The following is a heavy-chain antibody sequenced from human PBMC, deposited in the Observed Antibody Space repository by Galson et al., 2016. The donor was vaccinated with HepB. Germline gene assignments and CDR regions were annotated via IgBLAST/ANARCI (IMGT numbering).Heavy chain of an antibody. J-gene: IGHJ6*01. CDR2: ISTDGIRR. CDR1: GFTFGDYY. CDR3: ARVLSHGVDV. Sequence: SLRLSCAASGFTFGDYYMRWIRQPPGKGLEWVSFISTDGIRRHYGESVEGRFTVSRDNVKNSLYLYINNPRADDTAVYYCARVLSHGVDVWGQGTTVIVSS. V-gene: IGHV3-11*01.